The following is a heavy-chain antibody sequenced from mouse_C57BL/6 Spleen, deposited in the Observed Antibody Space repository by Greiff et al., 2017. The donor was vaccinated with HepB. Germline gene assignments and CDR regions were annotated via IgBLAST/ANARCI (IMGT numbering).Heavy chain of an antibody. D-gene: IGHD2-4*01. Sequence: EVMLVESGGGLVQPGGSMKLSCVASGFTFSNYWMNWVRQSPEKGLEWVAQIRLKTDNYATHYAESVKGRFTISRDNSKSSVYLQINTLRAEDTGIYYCTGRDDYDYFDYWGQGTTLTVSS. CDR1: GFTFSNYW. CDR2: IRLKTDNYAT. CDR3: TGRDDYDYFDY. J-gene: IGHJ2*01. V-gene: IGHV6-3*01.